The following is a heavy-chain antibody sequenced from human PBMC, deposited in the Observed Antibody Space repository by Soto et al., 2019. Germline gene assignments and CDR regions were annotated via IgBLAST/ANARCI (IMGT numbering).Heavy chain of an antibody. Sequence: EVQVLDSGGGLVQPGGSLRLSCAASGFTFNNYAMSWVRQAPGKGLEWVSSISGSGDTTYYADSVKGRFGIFRVNSRNMVFLQLNSLRAEDTALYFCAKNNLFGSGTKDYWGQGTLVTVSS. J-gene: IGHJ4*02. CDR3: AKNNLFGSGTKDY. V-gene: IGHV3-23*01. CDR1: GFTFNNYA. CDR2: ISGSGDTT. D-gene: IGHD3-10*01.